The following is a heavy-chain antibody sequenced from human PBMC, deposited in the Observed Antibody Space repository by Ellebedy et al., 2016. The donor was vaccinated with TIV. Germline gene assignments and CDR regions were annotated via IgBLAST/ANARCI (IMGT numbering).Heavy chain of an antibody. CDR1: GFTFSRFW. J-gene: IGHJ3*02. CDR3: ARDTVEVQSGDAFDI. V-gene: IGHV3-7*04. D-gene: IGHD2-2*01. Sequence: GESLKISCGAYGFTFSRFWMAWLRQTPGKGLEWVAHIKYDEIEKYHMDSVKGRFTISRDNARNSLYLQMNSLRVDDTAIYYCARDTVEVQSGDAFDIWGQGDNGHRLF. CDR2: IKYDEIEK.